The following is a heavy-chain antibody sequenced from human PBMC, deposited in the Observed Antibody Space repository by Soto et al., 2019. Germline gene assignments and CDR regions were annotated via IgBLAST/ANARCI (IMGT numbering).Heavy chain of an antibody. CDR1: GTYFGTYY. CDR2: IYHSGST. CDR3: ARGYYGSGSYRRYYYGMDV. D-gene: IGHD3-10*01. Sequence: SETQSLTCAVSGTYFGTYYWSWIRQPPGKGLEWIGEIYHSGSTNYNPSLKSRVTISVDTSKNQFSLKLSSVTAADTAVYYCARGYYGSGSYRRYYYGMDVWGQGTTVTVSS. J-gene: IGHJ6*02. V-gene: IGHV4-34*01.